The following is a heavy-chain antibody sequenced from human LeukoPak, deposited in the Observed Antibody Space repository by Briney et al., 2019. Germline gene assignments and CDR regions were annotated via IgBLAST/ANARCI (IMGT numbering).Heavy chain of an antibody. CDR1: GFTFSSYA. CDR2: ISGSGGST. Sequence: GGSLRLSCAVSGFTFSSYAMSWVRQAPGKGLEWVSAISGSGGSTYYADSVKGRFTISRDNSKNTLYLQMNSLRAEGTAVYYCAKPTSYDSSGYYYGFDYWGQGTLVTVSS. CDR3: AKPTSYDSSGYYYGFDY. D-gene: IGHD3-22*01. J-gene: IGHJ4*02. V-gene: IGHV3-23*01.